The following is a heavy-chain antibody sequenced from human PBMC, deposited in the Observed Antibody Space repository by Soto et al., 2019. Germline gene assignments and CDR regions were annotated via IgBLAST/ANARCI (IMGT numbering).Heavy chain of an antibody. V-gene: IGHV3-23*01. CDR2: IVAGGITT. J-gene: IGHJ4*02. D-gene: IGHD6-6*01. CDR3: ASLTKAAPSKYYFDY. Sequence: GVSLSLSCAASGFTFSGYAMNWVRQAPGKGLDWVSGIVAGGITTFSADSVKGRFSISRDNSKNTVYLQMNSLRAEDTAVYYCASLTKAAPSKYYFDYWGQGTLVTVSS. CDR1: GFTFSGYA.